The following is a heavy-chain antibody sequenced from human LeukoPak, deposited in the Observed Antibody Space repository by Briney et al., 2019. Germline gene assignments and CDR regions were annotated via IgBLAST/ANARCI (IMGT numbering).Heavy chain of an antibody. CDR1: GFTFSSCG. V-gene: IGHV3-23*01. D-gene: IGHD3-10*01. Sequence: PGGSLRLSCAASGFTFSSCGMSWVHQAPGKGLEWVSAISGSGGSTYYADSVKGRFAISRDNSKNTLYLQMNSLRAEDTAVYYCAKDLSLIGFGELTTDYWGQGTLVTVSS. J-gene: IGHJ4*02. CDR2: ISGSGGST. CDR3: AKDLSLIGFGELTTDY.